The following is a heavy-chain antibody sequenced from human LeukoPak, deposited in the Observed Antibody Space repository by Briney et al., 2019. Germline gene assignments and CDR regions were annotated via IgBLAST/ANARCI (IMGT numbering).Heavy chain of an antibody. J-gene: IGHJ4*02. Sequence: GGSLRLSCAASGFTFSSYAMSWVRQAPGKGLEWGSAISGSGGSTYYADSVKGRFTISRDNSKNTLYLQMNSLRAEDTAVYYCAKDPNYYGSGSYFDYWGQGTLVTVSS. V-gene: IGHV3-23*01. D-gene: IGHD3-10*01. CDR1: GFTFSSYA. CDR3: AKDPNYYGSGSYFDY. CDR2: ISGSGGST.